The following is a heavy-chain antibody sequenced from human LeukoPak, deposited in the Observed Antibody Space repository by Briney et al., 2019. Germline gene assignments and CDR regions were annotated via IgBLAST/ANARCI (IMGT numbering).Heavy chain of an antibody. J-gene: IGHJ3*02. CDR1: GGSFSGYY. CDR3: ARVVSNGDRAAFDI. V-gene: IGHV4-34*01. Sequence: TASETLSLTCAVYGGSFSGYYWSWIRQPPGKGLEWIGEINHSGSTNYNPSLKSRVTISVDTSKNQFSLKLSSVTAADTAVYYCARVVSNGDRAAFDIWGQGTMITVSS. CDR2: INHSGST. D-gene: IGHD2-8*01.